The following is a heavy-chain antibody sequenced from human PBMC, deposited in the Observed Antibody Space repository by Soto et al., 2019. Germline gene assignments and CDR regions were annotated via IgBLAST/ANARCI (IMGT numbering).Heavy chain of an antibody. D-gene: IGHD3-10*01. CDR3: VRFRRGPSGLFDKY. CDR2: IKQSGTT. CDR1: GGPFVGFY. J-gene: IGHJ4*02. V-gene: IGHV4-34*01. Sequence: TSETLSLTCAAYGGPFVGFYWSWIRQPPGKELEWIGEIKQSGTTNYNPSLKSRVSMSVATSKNQFTLNLSSLTAADTAMYYCVRFRRGPSGLFDKYWGPGTLVTVSS.